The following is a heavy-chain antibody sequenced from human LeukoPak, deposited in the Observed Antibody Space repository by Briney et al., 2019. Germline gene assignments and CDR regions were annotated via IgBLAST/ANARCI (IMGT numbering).Heavy chain of an antibody. CDR2: IRGSENST. CDR3: AIPFGDPFNY. J-gene: IGHJ4*02. Sequence: PGGSLRLSCAASGFTFSGYAMSWVRQAPGKGLEWVSSIRGSENSTYYADSVKGRFTISRDNSKNTLYLQMNSLRVEDTAVYYCAIPFGDPFNYWGQGTLVTVSS. CDR1: GFTFSGYA. V-gene: IGHV3-23*01. D-gene: IGHD4-17*01.